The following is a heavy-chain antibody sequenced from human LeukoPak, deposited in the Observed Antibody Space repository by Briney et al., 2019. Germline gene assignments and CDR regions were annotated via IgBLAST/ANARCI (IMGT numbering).Heavy chain of an antibody. Sequence: TGGSLRLSCAGSGFTFSTYAMCWVRQAPGKGLEWVSSISGGGDITYYADSVKGRFTISRDNSKNTLYLEMNSLRADDTAIYYCAKDKYNWNYFDYWGQGTLVTVSS. CDR1: GFTFSTYA. CDR3: AKDKYNWNYFDY. CDR2: ISGGGDIT. D-gene: IGHD1-20*01. J-gene: IGHJ4*02. V-gene: IGHV3-23*01.